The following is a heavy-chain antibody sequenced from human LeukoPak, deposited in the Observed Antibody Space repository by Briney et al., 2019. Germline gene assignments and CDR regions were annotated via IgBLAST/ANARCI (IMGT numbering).Heavy chain of an antibody. Sequence: GGSLRLSCAASGFTFSSYWMHWVRQAPGKGLVWVPRINTDGSTTSYADSVKGRFTISRDNAKNTLYLQMNSLRAEDTAVYHCATVQQGAWYFDLWGRGTLVTVSS. D-gene: IGHD6-13*01. CDR3: ATVQQGAWYFDL. J-gene: IGHJ2*01. CDR1: GFTFSSYW. CDR2: INTDGSTT. V-gene: IGHV3-74*01.